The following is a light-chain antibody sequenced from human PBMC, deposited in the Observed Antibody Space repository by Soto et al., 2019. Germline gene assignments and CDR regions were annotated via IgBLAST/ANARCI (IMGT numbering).Light chain of an antibody. CDR1: QTVSSNF. CDR2: GAS. V-gene: IGKV3-20*01. Sequence: EIVLTQSPGTLSLSPGDRATLSCSASQTVSSNFLAWYQQRPAQAPRLLIHGASTRATGITDRFSGSVSGTDFTLIISGLEPEDFAVYYCQQYGSSPLTFGGGTKVDI. J-gene: IGKJ4*01. CDR3: QQYGSSPLT.